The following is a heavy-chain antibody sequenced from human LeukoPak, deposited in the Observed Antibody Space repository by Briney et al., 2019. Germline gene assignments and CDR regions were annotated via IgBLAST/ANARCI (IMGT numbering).Heavy chain of an antibody. CDR1: GYTFTGYY. CDR2: INPNSGGT. CDR3: ARSQATMVRGVFDY. V-gene: IGHV1-2*02. J-gene: IGHJ4*02. D-gene: IGHD3-10*01. Sequence: GASVKVSCKASGYTFTGYYMHWVRQAPGQGLEWMGCINPNSGGTNYAQKFQGRVTMTRDTSISTAYMELSRLRSDDTAVYYCARSQATMVRGVFDYWGQGTLVTVSS.